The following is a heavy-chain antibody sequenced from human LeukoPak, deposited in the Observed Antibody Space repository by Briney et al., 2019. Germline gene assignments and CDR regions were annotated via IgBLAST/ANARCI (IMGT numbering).Heavy chain of an antibody. V-gene: IGHV3-30*03. CDR1: GFTFSSYS. D-gene: IGHD6-13*01. CDR2: ISYDGSNK. Sequence: PGGSLRLSCAASGFTFSSYSMNWVRQAPGKGLEWVAVISYDGSNKYYADSVKGRFTISRDNSKNTLYLQMNSLRAEDTAVYYCARDLAAAGKGWFDPWGQGTLVTVSS. J-gene: IGHJ5*02. CDR3: ARDLAAAGKGWFDP.